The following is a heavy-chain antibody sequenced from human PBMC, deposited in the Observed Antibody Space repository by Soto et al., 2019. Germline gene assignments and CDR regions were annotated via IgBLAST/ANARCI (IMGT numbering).Heavy chain of an antibody. J-gene: IGHJ4*02. CDR1: GESISSSSYY. D-gene: IGHD2-21*02. V-gene: IGHV4-39*01. Sequence: SETLSLTCIVSGESISSSSYYWGWIRQPPGKGLEWIGSIYYSGRTYYNPSFKSRVTISIDTSKNQFSLKLSSVTATDTAVYYCARQRTTVVTQAYFDQWGQGALVNIS. CDR3: ARQRTTVVTQAYFDQ. CDR2: IYYSGRT.